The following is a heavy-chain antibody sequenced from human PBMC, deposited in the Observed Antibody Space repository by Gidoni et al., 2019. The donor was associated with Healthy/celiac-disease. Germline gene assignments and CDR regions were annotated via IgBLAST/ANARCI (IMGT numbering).Heavy chain of an antibody. CDR2: IYYSGST. D-gene: IGHD5-18*01. CDR1: AGSISSGGYY. CDR3: ASSGYSYGDYYYYGMDV. J-gene: IGHJ6*02. Sequence: QVQLQESGPGLVTPSQTLSLTFTVSAGSISSGGYYWSWIRQHPGKGLEWIGYIYYSGSTYYNPSLKSRVTISVDTAKNQFSLKLSSVTAADTAVYYCASSGYSYGDYYYYGMDVWGQGTTVTVSS. V-gene: IGHV4-31*03.